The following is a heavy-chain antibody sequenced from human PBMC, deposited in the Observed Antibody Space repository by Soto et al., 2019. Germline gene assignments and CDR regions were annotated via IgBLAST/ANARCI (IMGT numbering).Heavy chain of an antibody. CDR1: GFTFSSYA. J-gene: IGHJ4*02. D-gene: IGHD6-6*01. CDR3: AKDYKQLGTFDY. V-gene: IGHV3-23*01. Sequence: GSLRLSCAASGFTFSSYAMSWVRQAPGKGLEWVSAISGSGGSTYYADSVKGRFTISRDNSKNTLYLQMNSLRAEDTAVYYCAKDYKQLGTFDYWGQGTLVTVSS. CDR2: ISGSGGST.